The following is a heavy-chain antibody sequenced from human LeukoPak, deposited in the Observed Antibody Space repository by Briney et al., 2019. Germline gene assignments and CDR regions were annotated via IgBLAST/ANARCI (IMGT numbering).Heavy chain of an antibody. Sequence: SETLSLTCSVSDGSIGSYYWSWIRQPAGKGLEWIGRIFYTGSTHYNPSLKSRVSISVDKPNNQFSLRLSSVTAADTAVYYCARYGRGGAEWYFVLWGRGTLVIVSS. D-gene: IGHD3-16*01. CDR1: DGSIGSYY. CDR2: IFYTGST. J-gene: IGHJ2*01. V-gene: IGHV4-4*07. CDR3: ARYGRGGAEWYFVL.